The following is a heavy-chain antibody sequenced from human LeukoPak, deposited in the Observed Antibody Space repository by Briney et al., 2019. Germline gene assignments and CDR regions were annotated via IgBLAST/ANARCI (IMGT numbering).Heavy chain of an antibody. CDR1: GFTFSNFE. Sequence: GGSLRLSCAPSGFTFSNFEMNWVRQAPGKGLEWISYISTSGASTYYADPVKGRFTVSRDNAKNSMYLRMDTLRAEDTAVYYCARERGYNYGYSGYYDQWGQGILVTVSS. CDR3: ARERGYNYGYSGYYDQ. CDR2: ISTSGAST. J-gene: IGHJ4*02. D-gene: IGHD5-18*01. V-gene: IGHV3-48*03.